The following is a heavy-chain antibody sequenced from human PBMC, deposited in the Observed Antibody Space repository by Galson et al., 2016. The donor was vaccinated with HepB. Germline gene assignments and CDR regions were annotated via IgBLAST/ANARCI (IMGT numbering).Heavy chain of an antibody. CDR3: AHVGGTYARCHFDF. D-gene: IGHD3-10*01. CDR2: ILPILGLA. J-gene: IGHJ4*02. CDR1: GGAFSTYS. Sequence: SVKVSCKASGGAFSTYSVTWVRQAPGQRLERMGLILPILGLAQYEQTFQDRVTITADTSTKTAYMEMRGLRSEDTAVYYCAHVGGTYARCHFDFWGQGTLVSVS. V-gene: IGHV1-69*10.